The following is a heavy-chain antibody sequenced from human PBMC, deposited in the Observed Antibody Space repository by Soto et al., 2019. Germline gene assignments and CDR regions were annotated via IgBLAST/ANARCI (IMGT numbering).Heavy chain of an antibody. V-gene: IGHV4-34*01. D-gene: IGHD3-10*01. J-gene: IGHJ4*02. CDR3: ARGLGPRGVTSGY. CDR1: GWSFSGYY. Sequence: SETLALTFAVYGWSFSGYYWSWIRQPPGKGLEWIGESDHSGSTNYNPSLKSRVTISVDTSKNQFSLKLSSVTAADTAVYYCARGLGPRGVTSGYWGQRTLVTVSS. CDR2: SDHSGST.